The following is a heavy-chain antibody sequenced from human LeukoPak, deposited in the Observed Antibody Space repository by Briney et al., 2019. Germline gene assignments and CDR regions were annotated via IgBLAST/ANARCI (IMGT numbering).Heavy chain of an antibody. CDR1: GLTFSSYA. J-gene: IGHJ4*02. Sequence: PGGSLRLSCAASGLTFSSYAMTWVRQAPGKGLEWVSTISSSGGTTHYADSVKGRFTISRDNSKNTLCLQMNSLRAEDTAVYYCANAPVYSSSWYGFYYWGQGTQVTVSS. V-gene: IGHV3-23*01. D-gene: IGHD6-13*01. CDR3: ANAPVYSSSWYGFYY. CDR2: ISSSGGTT.